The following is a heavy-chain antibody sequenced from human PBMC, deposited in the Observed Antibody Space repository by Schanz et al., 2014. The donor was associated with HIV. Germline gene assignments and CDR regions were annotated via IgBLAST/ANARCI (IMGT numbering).Heavy chain of an antibody. CDR3: VRDVHFKLDV. V-gene: IGHV3-74*01. CDR2: INSDGSSD. Sequence: VQLVESGGGVVQPGRSLRLSCAASGFNFRTYGMHWVRQAPGKGLVWVSCINSDGSSDTYADSVKGRFTISRDNAKNTLYLQMNSLTAEDTAVYYCVRDVHFKLDVWGHGTTVTVSS. CDR1: GFNFRTYG. J-gene: IGHJ6*02.